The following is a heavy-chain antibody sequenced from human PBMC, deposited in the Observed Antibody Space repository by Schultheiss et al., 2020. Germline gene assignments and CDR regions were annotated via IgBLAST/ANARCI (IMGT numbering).Heavy chain of an antibody. CDR3: ARSRLGYNWNHSFDY. CDR1: GFSLSTSGVG. D-gene: IGHD1-20*01. J-gene: IGHJ4*02. CDR2: IYWNDDK. Sequence: SGPTLVKPTQTLTLTCTFSGFSLSTSGVGVGWIRQPPGKALEWLALIYWNDDKRYSPSLKSRLTITKDTSKNQVVLTMTNMDPVDTATYYCARSRLGYNWNHSFDYWGQGTLVTVSS. V-gene: IGHV2-5*01.